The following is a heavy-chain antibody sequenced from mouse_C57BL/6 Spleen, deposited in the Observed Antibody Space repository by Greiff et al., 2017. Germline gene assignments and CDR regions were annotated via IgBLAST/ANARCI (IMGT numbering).Heavy chain of an antibody. CDR3: ARFGGLRRGMDY. V-gene: IGHV1-59*01. CDR1: GYTFTSYW. Sequence: QVQLQQPGAELVRPGTSVKLSCKASGYTFTSYWMHWVKQRPGQGLEWIGVIDPSDSYTNYNQKFKGKATLTVDTSSSTAYMQLSSLTSEDSAVYYCARFGGLRRGMDYWGQGTSVTVSS. CDR2: IDPSDSYT. J-gene: IGHJ4*01. D-gene: IGHD2-4*01.